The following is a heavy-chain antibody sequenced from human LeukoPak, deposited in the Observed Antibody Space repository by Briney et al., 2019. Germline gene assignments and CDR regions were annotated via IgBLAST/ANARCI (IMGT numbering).Heavy chain of an antibody. Sequence: GGSLRLSCAASGFTFSSYAMSWVRQAPGKGLEWVSAISGSGGSTYYADSVKGRFTISRDNAKNSLYLQMNSLRDEDTAVYYCARDARLFDYWGQGTLVTVSS. CDR2: ISGSGGST. J-gene: IGHJ4*02. CDR3: ARDARLFDY. V-gene: IGHV3-23*01. CDR1: GFTFSSYA.